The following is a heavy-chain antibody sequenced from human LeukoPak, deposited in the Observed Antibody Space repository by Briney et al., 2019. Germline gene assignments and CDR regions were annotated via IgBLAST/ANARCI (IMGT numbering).Heavy chain of an antibody. CDR2: ISTAGDT. J-gene: IGHJ4*02. CDR3: ARGYSSSSEGSFDY. CDR1: GFTFSGYD. Sequence: PGGSLRLSCAASGFTFSGYDMHWVRQTTGKGLEWVSAISTAGDTYYPGSVKGRFTISRDNSKNTLNLQMNSLRAEDTAVYYCARGYSSSSEGSFDYWGQGTLVTVSS. V-gene: IGHV3-13*01. D-gene: IGHD6-6*01.